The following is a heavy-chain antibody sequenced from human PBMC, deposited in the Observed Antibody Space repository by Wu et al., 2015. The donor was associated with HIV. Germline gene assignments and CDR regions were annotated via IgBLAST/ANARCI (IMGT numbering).Heavy chain of an antibody. J-gene: IGHJ4*02. CDR1: GYAFTSYY. Sequence: QVQLVQSGAEVKKPGATVKVSCKASGYAFTSYYMHWVRQAPGQGLEWMGWINPNSGGTNYAQKFQGRVTMTRDTSISTAYMELSRLRSDDTAVYYCARPIYDSSGYLSYWGQGTLVTVSS. CDR3: ARPIYDSSGYLSY. D-gene: IGHD3-22*01. CDR2: INPNSGGT. V-gene: IGHV1-2*02.